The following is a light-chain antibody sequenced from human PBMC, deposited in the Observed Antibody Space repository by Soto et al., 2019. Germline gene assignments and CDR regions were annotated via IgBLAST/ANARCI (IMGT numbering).Light chain of an antibody. CDR1: QALSNY. Sequence: DIQLTQSPSFLSASVGDTVTITCRASQALSNYLAWYQQKPGKAPDLLIYSASTLRSGVPSRFSGSGSETEFTLTIRALQPEDFATYFCQQLSRYPLTFGGGTKVEI. CDR3: QQLSRYPLT. V-gene: IGKV1-9*01. CDR2: SAS. J-gene: IGKJ4*01.